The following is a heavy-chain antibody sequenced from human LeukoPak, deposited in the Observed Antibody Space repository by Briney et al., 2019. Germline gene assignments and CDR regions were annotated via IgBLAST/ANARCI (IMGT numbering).Heavy chain of an antibody. V-gene: IGHV4-59*01. J-gene: IGHJ4*02. CDR1: GVSISYNY. Sequence: SETLSLTCTVSGVSISYNYWSWIRQPPGKGLEWIGQIFYTGTTEYNPSLKSRVSMSLDTSKNQFSLRLSSATAGDTAVYYCARQHGGNYLDFWGQGTLVTVSS. CDR3: ARQHGGNYLDF. CDR2: IFYTGTT. D-gene: IGHD4-23*01.